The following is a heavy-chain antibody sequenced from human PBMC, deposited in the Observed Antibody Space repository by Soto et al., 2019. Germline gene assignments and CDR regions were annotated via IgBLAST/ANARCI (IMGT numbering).Heavy chain of an antibody. V-gene: IGHV1-2*04. CDR2: INPNSGGT. CDR1: GYTFTGYY. CDR3: ARVRRGRYYYDSSGLFDY. D-gene: IGHD3-22*01. Sequence: ASVKVSCKASGYTFTGYYMHWVRQAPGQGLEWMGWINPNSGGTNYAQKFQGWVTMTRDTSISTAYMELSSLRSEDTAVYYCARVRRGRYYYDSSGLFDYWGQGTLVTVSS. J-gene: IGHJ4*02.